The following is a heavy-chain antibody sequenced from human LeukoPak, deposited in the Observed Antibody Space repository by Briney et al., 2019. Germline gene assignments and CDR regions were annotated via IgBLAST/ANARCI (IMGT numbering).Heavy chain of an antibody. Sequence: GASVKVSCKASGYTFTTYDINWVRQSTGHGLKWMGWMNPNSGNTGYAQKFQGRVTMTRNTSISTAYMELSSLRSEDTAVYYCARGPNKSDGGNSGSAWFDPWGQGTLVTVSS. D-gene: IGHD4-23*01. V-gene: IGHV1-8*01. CDR1: GYTFTTYD. CDR2: MNPNSGNT. J-gene: IGHJ5*02. CDR3: ARGPNKSDGGNSGSAWFDP.